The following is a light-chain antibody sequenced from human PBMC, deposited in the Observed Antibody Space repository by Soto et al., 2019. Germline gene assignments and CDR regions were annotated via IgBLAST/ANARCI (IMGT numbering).Light chain of an antibody. CDR2: GAS. J-gene: IGKJ2*01. CDR1: QSISTY. CDR3: QQSYSMLYT. V-gene: IGKV1-39*01. Sequence: DIQMTQSRSSPSASVGDRVTITCRASQSISTYLNWYQQKPGKAPKLLIFGASTLQSGVPSRFSGSGSGTDFTLTISSLQPEDFAIYYCQQSYSMLYTFGQGTKLEIK.